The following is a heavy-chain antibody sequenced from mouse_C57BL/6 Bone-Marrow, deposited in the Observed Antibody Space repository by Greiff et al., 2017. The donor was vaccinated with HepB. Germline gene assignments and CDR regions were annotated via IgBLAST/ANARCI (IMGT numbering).Heavy chain of an antibody. Sequence: QVTLKESGPGILQSSQTLSLTCSFSGFSLSTSGMGVSWIRQPSGKGLEWLAHIYWDDDKRYNPSLKSRLTISKDTSRNQVFLKITSVDTADTATYYCARNSDWDVYYYAMDYWGQGTSVTVSS. J-gene: IGHJ4*01. CDR2: IYWDDDK. CDR1: GFSLSTSGMG. V-gene: IGHV8-12*01. D-gene: IGHD4-1*01. CDR3: ARNSDWDVYYYAMDY.